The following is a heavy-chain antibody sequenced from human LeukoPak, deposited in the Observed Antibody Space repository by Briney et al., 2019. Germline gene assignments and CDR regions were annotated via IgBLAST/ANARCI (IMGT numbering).Heavy chain of an antibody. CDR1: GGTFRSYA. J-gene: IGHJ6*04. CDR3: ARALLRYFDWLLYPYYYYGMDV. V-gene: IGHV1-69*06. Sequence: SVKVSCKASGGTFRSYAIIGVRQARAQGLEGMGGLIHIFGTANYAQKFQGRVTITADKSTSTAYMELSSLRSEDTAVYYCARALLRYFDWLLYPYYYYGMDVWGKGTTVTVSS. D-gene: IGHD3-9*01. CDR2: LIHIFGTA.